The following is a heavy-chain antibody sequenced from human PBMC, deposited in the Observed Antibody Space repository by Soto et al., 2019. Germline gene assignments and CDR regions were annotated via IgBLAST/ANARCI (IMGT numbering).Heavy chain of an antibody. CDR1: AFTFNNYA. V-gene: IGHV3-23*01. D-gene: IGHD3-10*01. Sequence: PGGSLRLSYAASAFTFNNYAMSWVRQAPGKGLEWVSGIGGSGRTTYYADSVKGRFTISRDNSNNTLFLQMNSLGAEDTAVYFCVSGSKDSYPGRRIFYFCGRGSLVTVSS. CDR2: IGGSGRTT. J-gene: IGHJ4*02. CDR3: VSGSKDSYPGRRIFYF.